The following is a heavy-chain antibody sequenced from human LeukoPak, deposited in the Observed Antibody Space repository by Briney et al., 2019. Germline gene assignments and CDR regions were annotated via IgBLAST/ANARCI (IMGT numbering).Heavy chain of an antibody. CDR3: AKAPFGGVIAFDY. V-gene: IGHV3-23*01. Sequence: HPGGSLRLSCAASGFTFSSYAMSWVRQAPGKGPEWVSAISGSGGSTYYADSVKGRFTISRDNSKNTLYLQMNSLRAEDTAVYYCAKAPFGGVIAFDYWGQGTLVTVSS. D-gene: IGHD3-16*01. J-gene: IGHJ4*02. CDR2: ISGSGGST. CDR1: GFTFSSYA.